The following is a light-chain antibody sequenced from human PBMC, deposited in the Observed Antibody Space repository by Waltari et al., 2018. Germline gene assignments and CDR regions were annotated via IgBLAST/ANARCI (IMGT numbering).Light chain of an antibody. CDR2: GNN. Sequence: QSVLTQPPSVSGAPGQRVTISCTGSSSTIGAGYDVHWFQQLPGTAPKLLIYGNNNRPSGVPDRFSGSKSGTSASLAISGLQAEDEADYHCQSYDSSLSGAWVFGGGTKLTVL. J-gene: IGLJ3*02. CDR1: SSTIGAGYD. V-gene: IGLV1-40*01. CDR3: QSYDSSLSGAWV.